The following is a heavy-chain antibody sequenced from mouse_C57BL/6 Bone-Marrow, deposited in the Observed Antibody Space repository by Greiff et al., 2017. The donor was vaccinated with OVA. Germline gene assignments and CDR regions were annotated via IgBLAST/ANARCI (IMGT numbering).Heavy chain of an antibody. CDR3: ARILPRAY. Sequence: QVQLQQSGPELVKPGASVKISCKASGYAFSSSWMNWVKKRPGKGLEWIGRIYPGDGDTNYNGKFKGKATLTADKSSSTAYMQLSSLTSEDSAVYFCARILPRAYWGQGTLVTVSA. CDR2: IYPGDGDT. J-gene: IGHJ3*01. V-gene: IGHV1-82*01. CDR1: GYAFSSSW.